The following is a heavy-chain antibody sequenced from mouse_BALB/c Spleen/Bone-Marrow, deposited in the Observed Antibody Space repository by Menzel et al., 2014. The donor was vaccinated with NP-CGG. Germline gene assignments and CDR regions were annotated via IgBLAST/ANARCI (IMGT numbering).Heavy chain of an antibody. V-gene: IGHV1S82*01. CDR2: IHPSDSET. CDR1: GYSFTSYW. CDR3: ARRERGGMSY. J-gene: IGHJ2*01. Sequence: QVQLQQPGAELVRPGASVKLSCKASGYSFTSYWMNWVKQRPGQGLEWIGMIHPSDSETRLNQKFKDKATLTVDKSSSAACRQLSSPRAEGAAVYECARRERGGMSYWGEGAALTVSS. D-gene: IGHD3-3*01.